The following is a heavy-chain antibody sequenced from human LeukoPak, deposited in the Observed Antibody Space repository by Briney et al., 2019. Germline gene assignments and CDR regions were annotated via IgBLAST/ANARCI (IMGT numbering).Heavy chain of an antibody. CDR3: ARLADGHKNSPWFDP. J-gene: IGHJ5*02. CDR1: GGSISSSSYY. V-gene: IGHV4-39*01. CDR2: IYYSGST. D-gene: IGHD5-24*01. Sequence: SETLSLTFTVSGGSISSSSYYWGWIRPPPGKGLEWIGSIYYSGSTYYNPSLKSRVTISVDTSKNQFSLKLSSVTAADTAVYYCARLADGHKNSPWFDPWGQGTLVTVSS.